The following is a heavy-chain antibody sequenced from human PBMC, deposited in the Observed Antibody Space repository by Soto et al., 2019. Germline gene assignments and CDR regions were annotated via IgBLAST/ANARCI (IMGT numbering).Heavy chain of an antibody. CDR2: IYHSGST. Sequence: KASETLSLTCAVSGGSISSGGYSWSWIRQPPGKGLEWIGYIYHSGSTYYNPSLKSRVTISVDRSKNQFSLKLSSVTAADTAVYYCDRVTIGNWFDPWGQGTLVTVSS. V-gene: IGHV4-30-2*01. CDR1: GGSISSGGYS. J-gene: IGHJ5*02. CDR3: DRVTIGNWFDP. D-gene: IGHD3-16*01.